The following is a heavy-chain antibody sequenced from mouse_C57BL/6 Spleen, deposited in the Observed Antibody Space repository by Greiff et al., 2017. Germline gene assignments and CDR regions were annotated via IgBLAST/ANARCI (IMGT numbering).Heavy chain of an antibody. CDR1: GYTFTDYN. V-gene: IGHV1-18*01. CDR3: ARRYGSRRYFDV. D-gene: IGHD1-1*01. CDR2: INPNNGGT. J-gene: IGHJ1*03. Sequence: EVQLVESGPELVKPGASVKIPCKASGYTFTDYNMDWVKQSHGKSLEWIGDINPNNGGTIYNQKFKGKATLTVDKSSSTAYMELRSLTSEDTAVYYCARRYGSRRYFDVWGTGTTVTVSS.